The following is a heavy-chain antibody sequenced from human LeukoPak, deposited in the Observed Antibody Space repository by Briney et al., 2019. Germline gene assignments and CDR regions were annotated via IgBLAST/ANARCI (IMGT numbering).Heavy chain of an antibody. D-gene: IGHD6-6*01. CDR1: GFTFSSYS. J-gene: IGHJ4*02. V-gene: IGHV3-21*01. CDR2: ISSSSSYI. Sequence: PGGSLRLSCAASGFTFSSYSMDWVRQAPGKGLEWVSSISSSSSYIYYADSVKGRFTISRDNAKNSLYLQMNSLRAEDTAVYYCASSRGDSSSWGNFDYWGQGTLVTVSS. CDR3: ASSRGDSSSWGNFDY.